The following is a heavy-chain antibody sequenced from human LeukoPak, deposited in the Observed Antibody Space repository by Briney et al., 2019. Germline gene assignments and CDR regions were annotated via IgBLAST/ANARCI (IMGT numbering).Heavy chain of an antibody. CDR3: ARHRYHSGSDWIDP. D-gene: IGHD1-26*01. CDR1: GGSISSSSYY. CDR2: MYYSGTT. Sequence: SETLSLTCTVSGGSISSSSYYWGWIRQPPGKGLEWIGSMYYSGTTYYNPSLKSRVTISVDTSKNQFSLKLSSVTAADTAVYYCARHRYHSGSDWIDPWGQGTLVTVSS. V-gene: IGHV4-39*01. J-gene: IGHJ5*02.